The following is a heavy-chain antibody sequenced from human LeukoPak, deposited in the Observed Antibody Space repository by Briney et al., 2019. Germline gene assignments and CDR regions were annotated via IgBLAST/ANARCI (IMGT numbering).Heavy chain of an antibody. V-gene: IGHV1-18*01. Sequence: ASVKVSCKASGYTFTSYGISWVRQAPGQGLEWLGWISAYNGNTNYAQKLQGRVTMTTDTSTSTAYMELRSLRSDDTAVYYCARDLFSYYDILTGYYKNAFDIWGQGTMVTVSS. CDR3: ARDLFSYYDILTGYYKNAFDI. D-gene: IGHD3-9*01. CDR1: GYTFTSYG. J-gene: IGHJ3*02. CDR2: ISAYNGNT.